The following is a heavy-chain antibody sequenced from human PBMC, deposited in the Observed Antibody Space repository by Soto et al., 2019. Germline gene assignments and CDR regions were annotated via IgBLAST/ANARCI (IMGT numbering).Heavy chain of an antibody. D-gene: IGHD2-15*01. V-gene: IGHV4-30-4*01. J-gene: IGHJ5*01. CDR1: GDSISTVDYF. Sequence: SETLSLTCSVSGDSISTVDYFWAWVRQPPGQALEYIGYIYKSATTYYNPSFESRVAISLDTSKSQFSLNVTSLTAADTAVYFCARGRYCLTGRCFPNWFDSWGQGTLVTVSS. CDR2: IYKSATT. CDR3: ARGRYCLTGRCFPNWFDS.